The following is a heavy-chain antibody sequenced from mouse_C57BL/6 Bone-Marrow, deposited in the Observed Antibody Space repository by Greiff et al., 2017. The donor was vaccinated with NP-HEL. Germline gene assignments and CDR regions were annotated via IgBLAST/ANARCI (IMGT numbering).Heavy chain of an antibody. D-gene: IGHD2-4*01. J-gene: IGHJ1*03. CDR2: ISYSGST. V-gene: IGHV3-1*01. CDR3: ARGSIYYDYAWYFDV. CDR1: GYSITSGYD. Sequence: VQLKQSGPGMVKPSQSLSLTCTVTGYSITSGYDWHWIRHFPGNKLEWMGYISYSGSTNYNPSLKSRISITHDTSKNHFFLKLNSVTTEDTATYYCARGSIYYDYAWYFDVWGTGTTVTVSS.